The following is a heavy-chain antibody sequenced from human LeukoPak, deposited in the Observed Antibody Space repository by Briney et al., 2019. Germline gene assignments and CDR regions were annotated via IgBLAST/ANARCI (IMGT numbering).Heavy chain of an antibody. CDR3: ARRDPPFDI. V-gene: IGHV3-7*01. CDR2: IKQDGSEK. J-gene: IGHJ3*02. Sequence: GGSLRLSCVASGFTFSSRDWMTWVRQAPGKGLEWVANIKQDGSEKSYVDSVKGRFTISRDNAKNSVDLQMNSLRVEDTAVYYCARRDPPFDIWGQGTMVTVSS. CDR1: GFTFSSRDW.